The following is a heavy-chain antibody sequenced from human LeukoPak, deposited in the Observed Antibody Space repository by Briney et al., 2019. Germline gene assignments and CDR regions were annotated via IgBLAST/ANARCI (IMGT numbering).Heavy chain of an antibody. CDR2: VYHSGTT. CDR1: GASISSHY. V-gene: IGHV4-59*11. Sequence: SETLSLTCTVSGASISSHYWSWIRQPPGKGLEWIGYVYHSGTTNYNPSLESRVAISVDTSRNQFSLKLSSMTAADTAVYYCARGSTRADDYWGQGTLVTVSS. J-gene: IGHJ4*02. D-gene: IGHD2/OR15-2a*01. CDR3: ARGSTRADDY.